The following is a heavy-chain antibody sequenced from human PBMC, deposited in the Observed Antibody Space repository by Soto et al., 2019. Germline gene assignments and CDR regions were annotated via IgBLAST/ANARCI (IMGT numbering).Heavy chain of an antibody. V-gene: IGHV3-15*01. Sequence: VGSLRLSCVVSGFTFSNAWMSWVRQAPGKGLEWVGRIKSIYNGGTIEYAAPVKGRFIITRDDSRATVFLQMNSLKTEDTAVYYCATGQYFDFWGQGTQVTVSS. CDR3: ATGQYFDF. CDR2: IKSIYNGGTI. J-gene: IGHJ4*02. CDR1: GFTFSNAW.